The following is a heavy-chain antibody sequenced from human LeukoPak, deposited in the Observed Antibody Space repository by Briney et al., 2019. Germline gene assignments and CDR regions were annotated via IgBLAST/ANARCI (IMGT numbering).Heavy chain of an antibody. CDR1: GFTFSSYA. J-gene: IGHJ3*02. D-gene: IGHD4-17*01. CDR2: ISGSGGST. Sequence: GGSLRLSCAASGFTFSSYAMSWVRQAPGKGLEWVSAISGSGGSTYYADSVKGRFTISRDNSKNTLYLQMNSLRAEDTAVYYCAKGKGGDYVLDAFDIWGQGTMVTVPS. CDR3: AKGKGGDYVLDAFDI. V-gene: IGHV3-23*01.